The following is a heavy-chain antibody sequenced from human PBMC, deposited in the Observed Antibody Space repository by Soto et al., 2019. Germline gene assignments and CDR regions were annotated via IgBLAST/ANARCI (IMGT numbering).Heavy chain of an antibody. CDR3: ARFRTVGNIVATSSYYYYGMDV. CDR1: GYTFTSYG. CDR2: ISAYNGNT. Sequence: GASVKVSCKASGYTFTSYGISWVRQAPGQGLEWMGWISAYNGNTNYAQKLQGRVTMTTDTSTSTAYMELRSLRSDDTAVYYCARFRTVGNIVATSSYYYYGMDVWGQGTTVTVSS. V-gene: IGHV1-18*04. J-gene: IGHJ6*02. D-gene: IGHD5-12*01.